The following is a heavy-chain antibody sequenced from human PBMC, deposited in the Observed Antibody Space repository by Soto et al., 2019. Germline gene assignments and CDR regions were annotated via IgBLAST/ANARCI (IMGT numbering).Heavy chain of an antibody. CDR1: GYTFTSYD. CDR2: MNPNSGNT. J-gene: IGHJ6*02. V-gene: IGHV1-8*01. Sequence: QVQLVQSGAEVKKPGASVKVSCKASGYTFTSYDINWVRQATGQGLEWMGWMNPNSGNTGYAQKFQGRDTMTRNTALSTAYIELSRLRSEDTAVYYCARRKQLVTYYSYFGMDVWGQGTTVTVSS. CDR3: ARRKQLVTYYSYFGMDV. D-gene: IGHD6-6*01.